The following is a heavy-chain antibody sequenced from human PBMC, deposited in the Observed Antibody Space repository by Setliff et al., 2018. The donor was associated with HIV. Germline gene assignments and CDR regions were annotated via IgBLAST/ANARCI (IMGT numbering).Heavy chain of an antibody. CDR3: ARDRRRGLFGELSLGFDY. CDR2: IHLGGNT. Sequence: SETLSLTCAVYGGSSYYWTWIRQSPGKGLEWIGEIHLGGNTNYNPSLKSRVTISVDTSKNQFSLKLSSVTAADTAVYYCARDRRRGLFGELSLGFDYWGQGTLVTVSS. CDR1: GGSSYY. J-gene: IGHJ4*02. V-gene: IGHV4-34*01. D-gene: IGHD3-10*01.